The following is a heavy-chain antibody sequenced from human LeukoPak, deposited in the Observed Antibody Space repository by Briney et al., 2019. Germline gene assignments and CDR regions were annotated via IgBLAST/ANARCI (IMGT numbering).Heavy chain of an antibody. Sequence: GESLKISCKGSGYSFTSYWIGWVRQMPGKGLEWMGTIFPGDSDTRYSPSFQGQVTISADKSISTAYLQWSSLKASDTAMYYCARRESGSSLGSHWFDPWGQGTLVTVSP. J-gene: IGHJ5*02. CDR1: GYSFTSYW. D-gene: IGHD3-10*01. CDR2: IFPGDSDT. V-gene: IGHV5-51*01. CDR3: ARRESGSSLGSHWFDP.